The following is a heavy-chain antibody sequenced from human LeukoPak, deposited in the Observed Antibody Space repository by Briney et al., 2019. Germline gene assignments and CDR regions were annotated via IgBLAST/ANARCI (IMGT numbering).Heavy chain of an antibody. CDR3: ARLRDDFWSGYYALFDY. J-gene: IGHJ4*02. CDR2: IYYSGST. D-gene: IGHD3-3*01. V-gene: IGHV4-39*01. CDR1: GGSISSSSYY. Sequence: SETLSLTCTVSGGSISSSSYYWGWIRQPPGKGLEWIGSIYYSGSTYYNPSLRSRVTISVDTSKNQFSLKLSSVTAADTAMYYCARLRDDFWSGYYALFDYWGQGTLVTVSS.